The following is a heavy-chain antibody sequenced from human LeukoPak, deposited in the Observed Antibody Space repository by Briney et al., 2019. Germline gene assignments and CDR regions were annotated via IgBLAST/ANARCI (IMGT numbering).Heavy chain of an antibody. J-gene: IGHJ5*02. V-gene: IGHV3-21*01. CDR3: ARSFCSTTTCFDP. CDR2: ISSSSSYI. D-gene: IGHD2-2*01. CDR1: GFSFSSYT. Sequence: GGSLRLSCAASGFSFSSYTMSWVRQAPGKGLEWVSSISSSSSYIYYADSVKGRFTISRDNGKKSVFLQMNSLRAEDTGVYFWARSFCSTTTCFDPWGQGTLVTVSS.